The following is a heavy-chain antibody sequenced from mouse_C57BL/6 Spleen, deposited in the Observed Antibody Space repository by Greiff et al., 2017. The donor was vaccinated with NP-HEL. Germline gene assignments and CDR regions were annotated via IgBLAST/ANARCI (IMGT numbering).Heavy chain of an antibody. V-gene: IGHV1-18*01. CDR2: INPNNGGT. J-gene: IGHJ4*01. CDR1: GYTFTDYN. Sequence: EVQLQQSGPELVKPGASGKIPCKASGYTFTDYNMDWVKQSHGKSLEWIGDINPNNGGTIYNQKFKGKATLTVDKSSSTAYMERRSLTSEDTAVYYCARNGYYPHYYAMDYWGQGTSVTVAS. D-gene: IGHD2-3*01. CDR3: ARNGYYPHYYAMDY.